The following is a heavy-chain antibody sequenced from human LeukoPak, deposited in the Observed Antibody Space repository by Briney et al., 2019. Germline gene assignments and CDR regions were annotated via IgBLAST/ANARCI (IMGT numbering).Heavy chain of an antibody. CDR2: INQGGSET. Sequence: GGSVRLSCAASGFTFRTYWISWVRRAPGKGREWVASINQGGSETYYVESVKGRFTISRDNAMNSFFLQMNSLRAEDTAVYYCARLIGDRTIYDYWGQGTLVTVSS. D-gene: IGHD6-6*01. J-gene: IGHJ4*02. CDR3: ARLIGDRTIYDY. V-gene: IGHV3-7*01. CDR1: GFTFRTYW.